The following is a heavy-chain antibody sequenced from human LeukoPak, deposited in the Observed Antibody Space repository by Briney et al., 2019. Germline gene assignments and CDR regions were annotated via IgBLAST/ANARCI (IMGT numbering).Heavy chain of an antibody. Sequence: SETLSLTCAVYGGSFSVYYWSWIRQPPGKGLEWIGEINHSGSTNYNPSLKSRVTISVDTSKNQFSLKLSSVTAADTAVYYCARGGTIFGVVISYYYYGMDVWGQGTTVTVSS. D-gene: IGHD3-3*01. CDR1: GGSFSVYY. J-gene: IGHJ6*02. CDR2: INHSGST. V-gene: IGHV4-34*01. CDR3: ARGGTIFGVVISYYYYGMDV.